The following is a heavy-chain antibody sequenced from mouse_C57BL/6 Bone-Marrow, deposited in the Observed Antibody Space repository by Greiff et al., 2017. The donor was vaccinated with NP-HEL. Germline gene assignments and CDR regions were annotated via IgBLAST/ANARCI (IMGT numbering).Heavy chain of an antibody. CDR3: ARVGYYGSYYAMDY. J-gene: IGHJ4*01. CDR1: GYTFTSYW. V-gene: IGHV1-52*01. Sequence: VQLQQPGAELVRPGSSVKLSCKASGYTFTSYWMHWVKQRPIQGLEWIGNIDPSDSETHYNQKFKDKGTLTVDKSSSTAYMQLSSLTSEDSAVYYCARVGYYGSYYAMDYWGQGTSVTVSS. D-gene: IGHD1-1*01. CDR2: IDPSDSET.